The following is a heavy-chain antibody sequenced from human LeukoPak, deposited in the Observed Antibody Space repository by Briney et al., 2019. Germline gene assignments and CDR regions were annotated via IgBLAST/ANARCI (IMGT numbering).Heavy chain of an antibody. CDR1: GGSFSGYY. CDR3: ARGRSVRARGGYKPLDY. Sequence: KPSETLSLTCAVYGGSFSGYYWSWIRQPPGKGLEWIGEINHSGSTNYNPSLKSRVTISVDTSKNQFSLKLSSVTAADTAVYYCARGRSVRARGGYKPLDYWGQGTLVTVSS. J-gene: IGHJ4*02. CDR2: INHSGST. D-gene: IGHD5-24*01. V-gene: IGHV4-34*01.